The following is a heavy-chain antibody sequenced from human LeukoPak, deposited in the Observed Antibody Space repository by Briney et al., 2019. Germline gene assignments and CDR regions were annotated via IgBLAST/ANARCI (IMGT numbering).Heavy chain of an antibody. J-gene: IGHJ6*03. V-gene: IGHV1-8*03. D-gene: IGHD3-3*01. CDR3: ARARYETRIWPKSRYDYYHYMDV. CDR2: MNPTSGDR. Sequence: ASVKVSCKASGYTFSSYDINWVRQAPGQGLEWMGWMNPTSGDRGYAQEFQDRVTITRDTSASTAYMELSSLRSEDMAVYYCARARYETRIWPKSRYDYYHYMDVWGKGTTVTVSS. CDR1: GYTFSSYD.